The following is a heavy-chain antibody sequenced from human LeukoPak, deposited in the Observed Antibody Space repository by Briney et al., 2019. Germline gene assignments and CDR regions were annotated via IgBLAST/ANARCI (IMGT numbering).Heavy chain of an antibody. CDR2: IYYSGST. CDR1: GGSISSGGYY. J-gene: IGHJ2*01. CDR3: ARRAPSAGYFDL. V-gene: IGHV4-31*03. Sequence: SQTLSLTCTVSGGSISSGGYYWSWIRQHPGKGLEWIGYIYYSGSTYYNPSLQSRVTISMDTSKNQFSLNLSSVTAADTAVYYCARRAPSAGYFDLWGRGTLVTVYS.